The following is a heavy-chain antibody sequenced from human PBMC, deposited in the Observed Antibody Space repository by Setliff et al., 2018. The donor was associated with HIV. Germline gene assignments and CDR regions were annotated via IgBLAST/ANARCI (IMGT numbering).Heavy chain of an antibody. CDR3: AKVGRCVGTTGPRWFDP. V-gene: IGHV1-2*07. CDR1: GGSLTGSF. Sequence: GASVKVSCKASGGSLTGSFIHWVRQAPGQGLEWMGWINPVTGGINYAHMFQGRVTMTRDTSIRTSYMELSSLTSDDTATYYCAKVGRCVGTTGPRWFDPWGQGTLVTVSS. CDR2: INPVTGGI. J-gene: IGHJ5*02. D-gene: IGHD2-21*01.